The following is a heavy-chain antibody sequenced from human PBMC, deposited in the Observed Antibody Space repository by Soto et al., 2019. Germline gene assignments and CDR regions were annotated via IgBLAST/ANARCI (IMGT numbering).Heavy chain of an antibody. CDR3: ARGETTYYDFWSGYYGVNWFDP. CDR2: INPNSGGT. J-gene: IGHJ5*02. Sequence: VASVKVSCKASGYTFTGYYMHWVRQAPGQGLEWMGWINPNSGGTNYAQKFQGWVTMTRDTSISTAYMELSRLRSDDTAVYYCARGETTYYDFWSGYYGVNWFDPWGQGTLVTVSS. D-gene: IGHD3-3*01. V-gene: IGHV1-2*04. CDR1: GYTFTGYY.